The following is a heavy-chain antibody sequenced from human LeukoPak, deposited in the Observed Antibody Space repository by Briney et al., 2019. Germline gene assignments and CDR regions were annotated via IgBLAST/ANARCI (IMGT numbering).Heavy chain of an antibody. Sequence: ASVKVSCKASGRTFSSYAISWVRQAPGQGLEWMGRIIPIFGTANYAQKFQGRVTITTDESTSTAYMELSSLRSEDTAVYYCAGEKRDYGDYSPFDYWGQGTLVTVSS. CDR1: GRTFSSYA. J-gene: IGHJ4*02. D-gene: IGHD4-17*01. CDR2: IIPIFGTA. CDR3: AGEKRDYGDYSPFDY. V-gene: IGHV1-69*05.